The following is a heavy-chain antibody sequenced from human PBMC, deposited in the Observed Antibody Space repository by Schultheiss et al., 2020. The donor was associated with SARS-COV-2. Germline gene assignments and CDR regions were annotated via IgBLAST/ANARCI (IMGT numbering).Heavy chain of an antibody. CDR3: ARVYYDFWSGPATLDY. CDR1: GYTFTSYA. D-gene: IGHD3-3*01. J-gene: IGHJ4*02. V-gene: IGHV1-18*01. Sequence: ASVKVSCKASGYTFTSYAMHWVRQAPGQRLEWMGWISAYNGNTNYAQKLQGRVTMTTDTSTSTAYMELRSLRSDDTAVYYCARVYYDFWSGPATLDYWGQGTLVTVSS. CDR2: ISAYNGNT.